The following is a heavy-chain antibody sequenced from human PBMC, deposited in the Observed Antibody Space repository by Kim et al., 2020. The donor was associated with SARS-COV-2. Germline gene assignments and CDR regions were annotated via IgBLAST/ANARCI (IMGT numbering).Heavy chain of an antibody. Sequence: SETLSLTCTVSGGSLSSYYWSWIRQLPGKGLEWIGSIYYSGSTDYNPSLKSPTTISVDTSTNQFSLKLSSVTAAETAVYFFARVTYANSSSWWWYVDYWG. D-gene: IGHD6-13*01. J-gene: IGHJ4*01. CDR2: IYYSGST. V-gene: IGHV4-59*13. CDR1: GGSLSSYY. CDR3: ARVTYANSSSWWWYVDY.